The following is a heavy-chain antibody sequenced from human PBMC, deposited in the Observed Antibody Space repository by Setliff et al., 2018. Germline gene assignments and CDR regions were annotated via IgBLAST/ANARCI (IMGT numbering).Heavy chain of an antibody. J-gene: IGHJ6*02. CDR3: ARLSWNGLRYYGLDV. D-gene: IGHD3-3*01. CDR2: IQKSGST. V-gene: IGHV4-59*01. Sequence: SETLSLTCNVSGVSISSYYWSWIRQPPGKGLDSIGYIQKSGSTNYNPSLMSRVSISVDTSKNQFSLKLRSVTAADTAVYYCARLSWNGLRYYGLDVWGQGTTVTVSS. CDR1: GVSISSYY.